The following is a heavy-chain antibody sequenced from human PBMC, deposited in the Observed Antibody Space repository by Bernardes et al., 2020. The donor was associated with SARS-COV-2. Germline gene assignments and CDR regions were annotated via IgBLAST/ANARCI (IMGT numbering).Heavy chain of an antibody. J-gene: IGHJ4*02. CDR3: AKPKVGATLGSLRWYYFDY. Sequence: ASVKVSCKASGYTFTSYDINWVRQATGQGLEWMGWMNPNSGNTGYAQKFQGRVTMTRNTSISTAYMELSSLRSEDTAVYYCAKPKVGATLGSLRWYYFDYWGQGTLVTVSS. D-gene: IGHD1-26*01. CDR1: GYTFTSYD. V-gene: IGHV1-8*01. CDR2: MNPNSGNT.